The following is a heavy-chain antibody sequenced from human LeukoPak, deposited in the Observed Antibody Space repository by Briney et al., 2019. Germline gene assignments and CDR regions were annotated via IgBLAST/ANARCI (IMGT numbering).Heavy chain of an antibody. D-gene: IGHD3-10*01. J-gene: IGHJ4*02. CDR2: INTGNGNT. CDR1: GYTFTNYN. CDR3: ARASYGSGDY. Sequence: ASVKVSCKPSGYTFTNYNMHWVRRAPGQRLEWMGWINTGNGNTKYSQKFQGRVTITRDTSASTAYMELSNLRSEDTAVYYCARASYGSGDYWGQGTLVTVSS. V-gene: IGHV1-3*04.